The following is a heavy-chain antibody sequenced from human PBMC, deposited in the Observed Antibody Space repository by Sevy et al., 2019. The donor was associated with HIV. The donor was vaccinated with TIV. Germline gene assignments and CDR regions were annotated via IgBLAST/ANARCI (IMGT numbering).Heavy chain of an antibody. CDR1: GGTFSSYA. J-gene: IGHJ3*02. CDR3: ARDQDGSGNFWAFDI. CDR2: IIPIFGTA. Sequence: ASVKVSCKASGGTFSSYAISWVRQAPGQGLEWMGGIIPIFGTANYAQKFQGRVTITADESTSTAYMELSSLRSEDTAVYYCARDQDGSGNFWAFDIWRQGTMVTVSS. D-gene: IGHD3-10*01. V-gene: IGHV1-69*13.